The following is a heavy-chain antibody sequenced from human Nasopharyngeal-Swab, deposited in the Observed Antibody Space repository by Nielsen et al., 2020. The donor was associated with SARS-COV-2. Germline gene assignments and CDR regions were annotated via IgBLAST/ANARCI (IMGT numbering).Heavy chain of an antibody. V-gene: IGHV3-13*05. CDR2: IGTSGDP. D-gene: IGHD2-15*01. CDR1: GFSFSSYD. CDR3: ARGLRYCSETLCYTDAFDI. J-gene: IGHJ3*02. Sequence: GESLKISCAASGFSFSSYDMHWVRQPAGKGLEWVSGIGTSGDPYYAGSVKGRFTISRENAKNSLYLQLNSVRAGDTAVYYCARGLRYCSETLCYTDAFDIWGQGTMVTVSS.